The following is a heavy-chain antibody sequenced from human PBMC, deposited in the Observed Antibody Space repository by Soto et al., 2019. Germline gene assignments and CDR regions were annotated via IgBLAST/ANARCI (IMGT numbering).Heavy chain of an antibody. D-gene: IGHD6-13*01. J-gene: IGHJ6*02. CDR2: IIPIFGTA. CDR3: ARDLPAGTHYYYGMDV. CDR1: GGTFSSYA. Sequence: KVSCKASGGTFSSYAISWVRQAPGQGLEWMGGIIPIFGTANYAQKFQGRVTITADESTSTAYMELSSLRSEDTAVYYCARDLPAGTHYYYGMDVWGQGTTVTVSS. V-gene: IGHV1-69*01.